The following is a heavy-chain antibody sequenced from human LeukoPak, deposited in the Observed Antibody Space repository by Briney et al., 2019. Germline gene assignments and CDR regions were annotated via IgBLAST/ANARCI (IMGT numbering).Heavy chain of an antibody. V-gene: IGHV3-20*04. CDR3: ARGQGSGFYYFDY. D-gene: IGHD6-25*01. CDR2: VNWNGGST. J-gene: IGHJ4*02. Sequence: GGSLRLFCAASGFTFDDYGMSWVRQAPGKGLEWISGVNWNGGSTGYADSVKGRFTISRDNAKNSLYLQMNSLRAEDTAVYYCARGQGSGFYYFDYWGQGTLVTVSS. CDR1: GFTFDDYG.